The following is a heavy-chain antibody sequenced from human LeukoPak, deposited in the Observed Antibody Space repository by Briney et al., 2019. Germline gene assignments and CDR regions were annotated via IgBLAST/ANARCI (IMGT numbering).Heavy chain of an antibody. CDR2: IIPIFGTA. CDR1: GYTFTGYY. V-gene: IGHV1-69*13. Sequence: ASVKVSCKASGYTFTGYYMHWVRQAPGQGLEWMGGIIPIFGTANYAQKFQGRVTITADESTSTAYMELSSLRSEDTAVYYCARRGLELLYTFDYWGQGTLVTVSS. J-gene: IGHJ4*02. CDR3: ARRGLELLYTFDY. D-gene: IGHD1-7*01.